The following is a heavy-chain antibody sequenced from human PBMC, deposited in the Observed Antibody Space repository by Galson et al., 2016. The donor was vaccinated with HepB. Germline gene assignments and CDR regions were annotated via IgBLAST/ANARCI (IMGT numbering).Heavy chain of an antibody. J-gene: IGHJ4*02. CDR2: IIPIFGKR. CDR3: ARSYYMSTEEYRPFDS. CDR1: GGTFNSYI. V-gene: IGHV1-69*13. Sequence: SVKVSCKAFGGTFNSYIINWVRQAPGQGLEWIGGIIPIFGKRNYAQNFQGRVTITADESTNTASMELISLRSEDTAVYFCARSYYMSTEEYRPFDSWSQGTLVTVSS. D-gene: IGHD3-10*01.